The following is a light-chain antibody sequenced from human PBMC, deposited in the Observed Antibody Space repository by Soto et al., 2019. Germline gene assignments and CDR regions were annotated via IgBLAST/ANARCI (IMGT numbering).Light chain of an antibody. Sequence: EIVLTQSPGTLSLSPGERATLSCRTSQSVSSFFVAWFQQKPGQAPRLLIYGASNRATGIPDRFSGSGSGTDFALTISRLEPEDFAVYYCHHYGGSVWTFGQGTKVEIK. V-gene: IGKV3-20*01. CDR1: QSVSSFF. CDR2: GAS. CDR3: HHYGGSVWT. J-gene: IGKJ1*01.